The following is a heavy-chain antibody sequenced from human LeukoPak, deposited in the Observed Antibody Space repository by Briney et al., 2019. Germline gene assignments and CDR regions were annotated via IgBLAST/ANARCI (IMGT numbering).Heavy chain of an antibody. Sequence: SETLSLTCTVSGGSISSSSYYWGWIRQPPGKGLEWSESIYYSGSTYYNPSLKSRVTISVDASKNQFSLKLSSVTTADTAVYYCARQVYDFWSGYYLPDDPWGQGTLVTVSS. CDR2: IYYSGST. V-gene: IGHV4-39*01. CDR1: GGSISSSSYY. D-gene: IGHD3-3*01. CDR3: ARQVYDFWSGYYLPDDP. J-gene: IGHJ5*02.